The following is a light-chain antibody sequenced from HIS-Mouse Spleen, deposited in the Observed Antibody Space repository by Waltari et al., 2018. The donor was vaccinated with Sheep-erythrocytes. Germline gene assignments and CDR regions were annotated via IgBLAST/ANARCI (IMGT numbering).Light chain of an antibody. CDR3: SSYTSSSTLV. V-gene: IGLV2-14*01. CDR1: SSDVRGYNY. CDR2: EVS. Sequence: QPALTQPASVSGSPGQSITLSCTGTSSDVRGYNYVSWYQQYPGKAPKPMIYEVSNRPSGVSNRFSGSKSGNTASLTISGLQAEDEADYYCSSYTSSSTLVFGGGTKLTVL. J-gene: IGLJ2*01.